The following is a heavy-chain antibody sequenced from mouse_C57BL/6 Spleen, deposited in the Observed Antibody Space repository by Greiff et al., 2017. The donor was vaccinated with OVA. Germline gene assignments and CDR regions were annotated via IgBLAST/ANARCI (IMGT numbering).Heavy chain of an antibody. Sequence: QVQLQQSGAELVRPGASVTLSCKASGYTFTDYEMHWVKQTPVHGLEWIGAIDPETGGTAYNQKFKGKAILTADKSSSTAYMELRSLTSEDSAVYYCTRGRDFAWFAYWGQGTLVTVSA. J-gene: IGHJ3*01. V-gene: IGHV1-15*01. CDR3: TRGRDFAWFAY. D-gene: IGHD3-3*01. CDR1: GYTFTDYE. CDR2: IDPETGGT.